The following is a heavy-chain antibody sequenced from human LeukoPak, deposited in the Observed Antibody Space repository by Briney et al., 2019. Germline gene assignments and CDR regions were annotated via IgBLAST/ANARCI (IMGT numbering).Heavy chain of an antibody. CDR3: TRGAAAAPVWYFDL. D-gene: IGHD6-13*01. CDR1: GGSIGSNTYY. Sequence: PSETLSLTCTVSGGSIGSNTYYWGWIRQPPGKGLEWIGVIYYSGSTYYNPSLKSRVAISVDTSKHQFSLKLSSVTAADTAVYYCTRGAAAAPVWYFDLWGRGTLVTVSS. J-gene: IGHJ2*01. V-gene: IGHV4-39*07. CDR2: IYYSGST.